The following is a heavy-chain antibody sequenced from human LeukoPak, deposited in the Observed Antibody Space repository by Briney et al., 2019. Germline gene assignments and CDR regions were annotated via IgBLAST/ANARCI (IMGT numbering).Heavy chain of an antibody. Sequence: GGSLRLSCAASGFTFSSYWMSWVRQAPGKGLEWVANIKQDGSEKYYVDSVKGRFTISRDNAKNSLYLQMNSLRAEDTAQYYCASATSWLPFDYCGQGTLVTVSS. CDR3: ASATSWLPFDY. CDR1: GFTFSSYW. D-gene: IGHD5-12*01. V-gene: IGHV3-7*01. CDR2: IKQDGSEK. J-gene: IGHJ4*02.